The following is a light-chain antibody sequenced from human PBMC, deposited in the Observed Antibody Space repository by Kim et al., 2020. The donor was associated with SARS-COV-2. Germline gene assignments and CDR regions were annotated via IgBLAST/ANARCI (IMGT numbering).Light chain of an antibody. V-gene: IGLV2-14*04. CDR2: DVS. CDR1: GRDVGAYNY. J-gene: IGLJ1*01. Sequence: GQSTTISCTGTGRDVGAYNYVSWYQLHPGKAPELMVFDVSERPSGISNRFSGSKSGNTASLTITGLQAEDEADYYCCSYATSRSYVFGTGTKVTVL. CDR3: CSYATSRSYV.